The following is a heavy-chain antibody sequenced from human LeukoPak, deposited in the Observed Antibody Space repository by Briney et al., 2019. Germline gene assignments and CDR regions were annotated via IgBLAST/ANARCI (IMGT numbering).Heavy chain of an antibody. CDR3: ARGSAYQAPVDY. CDR1: GGSFSGYY. J-gene: IGHJ4*02. V-gene: IGHV4-34*01. Sequence: SETLSLTCAVYGGSFSGYYWSWIRQPPGKGLEWIGEINHSGSTNYNPSLKTRVTISVGTSNNQFSLKLSSVTAADTAVYYCARGSAYQAPVDYWGQGTLVTVSS. CDR2: INHSGST.